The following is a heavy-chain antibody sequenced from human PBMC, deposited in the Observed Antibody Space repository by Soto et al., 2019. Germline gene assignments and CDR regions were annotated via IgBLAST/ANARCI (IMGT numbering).Heavy chain of an antibody. J-gene: IGHJ5*02. D-gene: IGHD3-3*01. CDR3: ATRITVFGLLIPPFDP. Sequence: TSETLSLTCAVYGGSVNGYYWNWVRQPPGKGLEWIGEINHTRGTHYNPSLKSRVTMSVDTSKNQFSLRLSSVTAADTAIYYCATRITVFGLLIPPFDPWGQGTQVTVSS. CDR2: INHTRGT. CDR1: GGSVNGYY. V-gene: IGHV4-34*01.